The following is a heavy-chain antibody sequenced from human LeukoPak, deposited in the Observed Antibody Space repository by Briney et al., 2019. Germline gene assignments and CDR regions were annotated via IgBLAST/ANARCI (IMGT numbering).Heavy chain of an antibody. D-gene: IGHD3-10*01. CDR2: IDYTGST. CDR1: GGSLSTYY. Sequence: PSETLSLTCTVSGGSLSTYYWGWIRQPPGKGLEWIGYIDYTGSTKYNPSLKSRVTISVDTSKNQFSLKMSSVTAADTAVYYCARVGEGSFDMWGQGTMVTVSS. V-gene: IGHV4-59*01. CDR3: ARVGEGSFDM. J-gene: IGHJ3*02.